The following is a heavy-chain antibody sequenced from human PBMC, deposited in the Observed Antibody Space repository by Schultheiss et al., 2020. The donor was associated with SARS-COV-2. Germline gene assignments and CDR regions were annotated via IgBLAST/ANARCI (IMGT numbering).Heavy chain of an antibody. J-gene: IGHJ6*02. D-gene: IGHD1-1*01. CDR2: IYYSGST. CDR1: GGSISSSSYY. V-gene: IGHV4-39*07. Sequence: GSLRLSCTVSGGSISSSSYYWGWIRQPPGKGLEWIGSIYYSGSTNYNPSLKSRVTISVDTSKNQFSLKLSSVTAADTAVYYCARESGTTRDYYYYYGMDVWGQGTTVTVSS. CDR3: ARESGTTRDYYYYYGMDV.